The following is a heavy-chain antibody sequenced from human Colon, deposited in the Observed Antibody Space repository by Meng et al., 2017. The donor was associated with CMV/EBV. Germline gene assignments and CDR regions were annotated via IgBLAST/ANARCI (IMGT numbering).Heavy chain of an antibody. CDR1: GFTFDGYA. CDR2: IYGSGRSS. J-gene: IGHJ3*02. Sequence: GGSLRLSCAASGFTFDGYAMSWVRQAPGKGLEWVSVIYGSGRSSSSADSVKGRFSISRDNSKNTLYLQMSSLRAEDTAVYYCARLLVGALDTHAFDMWDRGTMVTVSS. CDR3: ARLLVGALDTHAFDM. V-gene: IGHV3-23*03. D-gene: IGHD1-26*01.